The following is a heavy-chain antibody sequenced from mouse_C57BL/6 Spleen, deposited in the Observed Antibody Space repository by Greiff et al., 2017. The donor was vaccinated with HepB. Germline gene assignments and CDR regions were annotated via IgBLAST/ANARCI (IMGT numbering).Heavy chain of an antibody. Sequence: QVQLQQSGAELARPGASVKLSCKASGYTFTSYGISWVKQRTGQGLEWIGEIYPRSGNTYYNEKFKGKATLTADKSSSTAYMELRSLTSEDSAVYFCARRYGSSYGFDYWGQGTTLTVSS. CDR3: ARRYGSSYGFDY. CDR2: IYPRSGNT. V-gene: IGHV1-81*01. CDR1: GYTFTSYG. J-gene: IGHJ2*01. D-gene: IGHD1-1*01.